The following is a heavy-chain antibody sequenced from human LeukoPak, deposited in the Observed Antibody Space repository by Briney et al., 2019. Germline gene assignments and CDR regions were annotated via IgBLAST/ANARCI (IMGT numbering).Heavy chain of an antibody. Sequence: GESLKISCKGSGYSFTSYWIGWVRQMPGKGLEWMGIIYPGDSDTRYSPSFQGQVTISADKSISTAYLQWSSLKASDTAMYYCARQRYSSSWYSDFDYWGQGTLVTVSS. CDR3: ARQRYSSSWYSDFDY. CDR2: IYPGDSDT. J-gene: IGHJ4*02. D-gene: IGHD6-13*01. CDR1: GYSFTSYW. V-gene: IGHV5-51*01.